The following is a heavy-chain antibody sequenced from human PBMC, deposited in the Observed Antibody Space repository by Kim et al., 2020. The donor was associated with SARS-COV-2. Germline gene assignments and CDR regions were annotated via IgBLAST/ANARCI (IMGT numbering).Heavy chain of an antibody. CDR3: ARDLSSGIAAAGTDYYYGMDV. Sequence: GGSLRLSCAASGFTVSSNYMSWVRQAPGKGLEWVSVIYSGGSTYYADSVKGRFTISRDNSKNTLYLQMNSLRAEDTAVYYCARDLSSGIAAAGTDYYYGMDVWGQGTTVTVSS. J-gene: IGHJ6*02. D-gene: IGHD6-13*01. CDR2: IYSGGST. CDR1: GFTVSSNY. V-gene: IGHV3-53*01.